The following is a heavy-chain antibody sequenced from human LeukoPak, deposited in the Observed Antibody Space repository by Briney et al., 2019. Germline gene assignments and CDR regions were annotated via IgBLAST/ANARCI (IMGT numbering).Heavy chain of an antibody. J-gene: IGHJ4*02. Sequence: ASVTVSCKASGYTFTAYYMHWVRQAPGQGLEWMGWINPNSGGTNYAQKFQGRVTMTRDTSSGTAYMELSRLRSDDTAVYYCARDHSYYDSGSYSNVDYWGQGTLVTVSS. D-gene: IGHD3-10*01. V-gene: IGHV1-2*02. CDR2: INPNSGGT. CDR3: ARDHSYYDSGSYSNVDY. CDR1: GYTFTAYY.